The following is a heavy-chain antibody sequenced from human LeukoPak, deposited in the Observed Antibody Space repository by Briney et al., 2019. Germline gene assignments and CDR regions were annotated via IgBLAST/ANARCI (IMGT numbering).Heavy chain of an antibody. Sequence: SETLSLTCTVSGGSISSSSYYWGWIRQPPGKGLEWIGSIYYSGSTYYNPSLKSRVTISVDTSKNQFSLKLSSVTAADTAVYYCARAIELLWFGELLEGFWFDPWGQGTLVTVSS. V-gene: IGHV4-39*07. J-gene: IGHJ5*02. D-gene: IGHD3-10*01. CDR3: ARAIELLWFGELLEGFWFDP. CDR2: IYYSGST. CDR1: GGSISSSSYY.